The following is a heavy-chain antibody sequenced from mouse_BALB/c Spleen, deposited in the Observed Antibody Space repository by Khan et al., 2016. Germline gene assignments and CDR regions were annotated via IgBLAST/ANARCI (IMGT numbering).Heavy chain of an antibody. CDR2: INTYTGEP. J-gene: IGHJ2*01. V-gene: IGHV9-3-1*01. D-gene: IGHD1-3*01. CDR1: GYTFTNYG. Sequence: QVQLKQSGPELKKPGETVKISCKASGYTFTNYGINWVKQAPGKGLKWMGWINTYTGEPTYTDDFKGRFAFSLETSASTAYLQIINLKNEDTATYFCARSGDNYDFDYWGQGTTLTVSS. CDR3: ARSGDNYDFDY.